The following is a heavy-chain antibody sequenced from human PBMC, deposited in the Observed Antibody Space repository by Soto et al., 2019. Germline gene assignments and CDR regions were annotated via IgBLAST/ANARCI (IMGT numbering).Heavy chain of an antibody. CDR2: INPNSGGT. Sequence: AASVKVSCKASGYTFTGYYMHWVRQAPGQGLERMGWINPNSGGTNYAQKFQGWVTMTRDTSISTAYMELSRLRSDDTAVYYCARDFPSCSGGSCYSRNDAFDIWGQGTTVTVSS. D-gene: IGHD2-15*01. V-gene: IGHV1-2*04. J-gene: IGHJ3*02. CDR3: ARDFPSCSGGSCYSRNDAFDI. CDR1: GYTFTGYY.